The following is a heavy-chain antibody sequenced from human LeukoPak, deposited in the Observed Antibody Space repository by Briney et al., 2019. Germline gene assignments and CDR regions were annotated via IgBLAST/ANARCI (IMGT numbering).Heavy chain of an antibody. V-gene: IGHV3-7*01. J-gene: IGHJ5*02. D-gene: IGHD6-19*01. Sequence: GGSLRLSCAASGFTFSNYWMSWVRQAPGKGLEWVASIKQDGSEKYYVDSVKGRFTISRDNAKNSLYLQMNSLRAEDTAVYYCARAVAGTVWFDPWGQGTLVTVSS. CDR2: IKQDGSEK. CDR3: ARAVAGTVWFDP. CDR1: GFTFSNYW.